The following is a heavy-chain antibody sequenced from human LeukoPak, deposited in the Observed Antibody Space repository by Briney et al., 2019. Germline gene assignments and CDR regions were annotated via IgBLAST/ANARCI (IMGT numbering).Heavy chain of an antibody. CDR3: ARPPDYDILTGYYTTDY. J-gene: IGHJ4*02. V-gene: IGHV5-51*01. Sequence: GESLKISCKASGYSFTTYWIGWVRQMPGKGLEWMGIIYPGDSDTRYSPSFQGQVTISADKSISTAYLQWSSLKASDTAMYYCARPPDYDILTGYYTTDYWGQGTLVTVSS. CDR1: GYSFTTYW. D-gene: IGHD3-9*01. CDR2: IYPGDSDT.